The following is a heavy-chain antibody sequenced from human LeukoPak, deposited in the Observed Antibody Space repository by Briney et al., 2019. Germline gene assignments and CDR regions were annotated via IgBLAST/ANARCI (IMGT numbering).Heavy chain of an antibody. J-gene: IGHJ4*02. V-gene: IGHV4-59*01. Sequence: SETLSLTCTVSGGSISSYYWSWIRQPPGKGLEWIGYIYYSGSTNYNPSLKSRVTISVDTSKNQFSLKLSSVTAADTAVYYCARTRPGIAHFDYWGQGTLVTVSS. CDR3: ARTRPGIAHFDY. CDR1: GGSISSYY. CDR2: IYYSGST. D-gene: IGHD6-13*01.